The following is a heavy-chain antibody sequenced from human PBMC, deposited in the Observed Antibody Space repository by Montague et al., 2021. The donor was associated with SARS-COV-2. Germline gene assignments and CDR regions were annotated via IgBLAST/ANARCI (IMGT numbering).Heavy chain of an antibody. J-gene: IGHJ3*02. V-gene: IGHV4-39*01. D-gene: IGHD2-15*01. Sequence: SETLSLTCTVSGGSISSSSYYWGWIRQPPGKGLEWIGSIYYSGSTYYNPSLKSRVTISVDTSKNQFSLKLSSVTAADTAVYYCARWKLSCSGGSCYSNRFDIWGQGTMVTVSS. CDR2: IYYSGST. CDR3: ARWKLSCSGGSCYSNRFDI. CDR1: GGSISSSSYY.